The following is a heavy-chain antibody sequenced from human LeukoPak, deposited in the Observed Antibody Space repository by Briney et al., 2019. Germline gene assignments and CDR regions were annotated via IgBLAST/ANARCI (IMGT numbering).Heavy chain of an antibody. V-gene: IGHV3-7*03. D-gene: IGHD6-19*01. CDR2: IKEDGSER. J-gene: IGHJ4*02. Sequence: GGSLRLSCEGSAFIFSGHWMNWVRQTPGKGLEWVASIKEDGSERQYVDSVKGRFSISRDNTKGSLFLQLNSLRAEDTAVYYCARDWGSGWYPYYFDYWGQGTLVTVSS. CDR3: ARDWGSGWYPYYFDY. CDR1: AFIFSGHW.